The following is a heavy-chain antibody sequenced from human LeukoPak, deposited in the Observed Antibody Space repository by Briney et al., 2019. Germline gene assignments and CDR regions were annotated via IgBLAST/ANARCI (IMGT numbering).Heavy chain of an antibody. CDR2: TYYRSRWYN. J-gene: IGHJ4*02. V-gene: IGHV6-1*01. CDR1: GDSVSSNSAA. D-gene: IGHD6-13*01. Sequence: SQTLSLTFAISGDSVSSNSAARNWIRQSPSRGLEWLGRTYYRSRWYNDYAVSVKSRIAIDPDTSKNQFSLQLNSVTPEDTAVYYCARDRWSYYFDYWGQGALVTVSS. CDR3: ARDRWSYYFDY.